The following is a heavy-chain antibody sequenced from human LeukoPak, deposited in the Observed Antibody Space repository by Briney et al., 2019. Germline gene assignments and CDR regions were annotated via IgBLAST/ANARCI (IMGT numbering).Heavy chain of an antibody. V-gene: IGHV1-2*02. CDR2: INPNSGGT. CDR3: ARGHIFDFAF. Sequence: ASVKVSCKASGYTFTGYYMHWVRQAPGQGLEWMGWINPNSGGTKYTQNFQGRVTMTRDTSISTVYMELSRLSYDDTAVYYCARGHIFDFAFWGQGTLVTVSS. D-gene: IGHD3/OR15-3a*01. CDR1: GYTFTGYY. J-gene: IGHJ4*02.